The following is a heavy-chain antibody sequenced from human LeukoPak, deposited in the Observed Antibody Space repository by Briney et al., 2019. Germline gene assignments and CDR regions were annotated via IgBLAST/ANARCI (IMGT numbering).Heavy chain of an antibody. V-gene: IGHV4-59*01. Sequence: SETLSLTCTVSGGSISSYYWSWIRQPPGKGLEWIGCIYYSGSTNYNPSLKSRVTISVDTSKNQFSLKLSSVTAADTAVYYCARAITIFGVVGYFDYWGQGTLVTVSS. J-gene: IGHJ4*02. D-gene: IGHD3-3*01. CDR3: ARAITIFGVVGYFDY. CDR1: GGSISSYY. CDR2: IYYSGST.